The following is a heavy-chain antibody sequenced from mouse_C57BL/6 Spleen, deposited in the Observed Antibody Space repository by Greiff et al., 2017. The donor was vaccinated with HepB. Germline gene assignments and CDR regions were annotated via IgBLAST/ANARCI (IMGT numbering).Heavy chain of an antibody. CDR3: ARDGGNQFAY. CDR1: GYTFTSYW. Sequence: QVHVKQPGAELVRPGSSVKLSCKASGYTFTSYWMHWVKQRPIQGLEWIGNIDPSDSETHYNQKFKDKATLTVDKSSSTAYMQLSSLTSEDSAVYYCARDGGNQFAYWGQGTLVTVSA. D-gene: IGHD2-1*01. J-gene: IGHJ3*01. CDR2: IDPSDSET. V-gene: IGHV1-52*01.